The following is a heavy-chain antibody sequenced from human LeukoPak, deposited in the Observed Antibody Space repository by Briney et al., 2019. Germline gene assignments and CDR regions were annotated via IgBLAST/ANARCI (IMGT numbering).Heavy chain of an antibody. CDR2: ISYDGSNK. V-gene: IGHV3-30-3*01. D-gene: IGHD2-15*01. Sequence: PGRSLRLSCAASGFTFSSYAMHWVRQAPGTGLEWVAVISYDGSNKYYADSVKGRFTISRDNSKNTLYLQMNSLRAEDTAVYYCARGLGYCSGGSCYSHFAFDYWGQGTLVTVSS. CDR1: GFTFSSYA. CDR3: ARGLGYCSGGSCYSHFAFDY. J-gene: IGHJ4*02.